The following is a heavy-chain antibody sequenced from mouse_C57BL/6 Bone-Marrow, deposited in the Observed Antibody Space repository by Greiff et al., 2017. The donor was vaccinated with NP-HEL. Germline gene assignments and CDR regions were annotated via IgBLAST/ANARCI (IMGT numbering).Heavy chain of an antibody. V-gene: IGHV1-59*01. D-gene: IGHD1-1*01. J-gene: IGHJ2*01. Sequence: QVQLQQPGAELVRPGTSVKLSCKASGYTFTSYWMHWVKQRPGQGLEWIGVIDPSDSYTNYNQKFKGKATLTVDTSSSTAYMQLSSLTSEDSAVYYCAHITSFTDWGQGTTLTVSS. CDR3: AHITSFTD. CDR2: IDPSDSYT. CDR1: GYTFTSYW.